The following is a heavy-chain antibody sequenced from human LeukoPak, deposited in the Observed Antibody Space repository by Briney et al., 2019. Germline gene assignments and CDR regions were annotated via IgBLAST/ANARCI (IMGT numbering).Heavy chain of an antibody. J-gene: IGHJ5*02. D-gene: IGHD3-3*01. V-gene: IGHV4-4*07. CDR3: AREGVYYDFWSGYSSWFDP. CDR2: IYTSGST. CDR1: GGSISSYY. Sequence: SETLSLTCTVSGGSISSYYWSWIRQPAGKGLEWIGRIYTSGSTNYNPSLKSRVTMSVDTSKNQFSLKLSSVTAADTAVYYCAREGVYYDFWSGYSSWFDPWGQGTLVTVSS.